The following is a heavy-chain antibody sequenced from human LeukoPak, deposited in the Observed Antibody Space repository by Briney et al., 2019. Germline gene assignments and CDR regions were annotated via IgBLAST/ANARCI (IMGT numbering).Heavy chain of an antibody. V-gene: IGHV4-4*07. J-gene: IGHJ4*02. CDR1: GGSITTDY. CDR3: ARDFIAVADPVRYLDY. CDR2: IYISGNN. D-gene: IGHD6-19*01. Sequence: SETLSLTCTVSGGSITTDYWNWIRQLAGKGLVRIGRIYISGNNNYNPSLKSRVTISVDTSKNQFSLKLSSVTSADTAVYYCARDFIAVADPVRYLDYWGQGTLVTVSS.